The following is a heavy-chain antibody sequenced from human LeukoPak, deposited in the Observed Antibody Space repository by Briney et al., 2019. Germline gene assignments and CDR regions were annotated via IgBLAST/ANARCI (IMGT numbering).Heavy chain of an antibody. CDR3: AKDQRGSGYESFDY. Sequence: PGGSLRLSCAASGFTFSSYGMSWVRQAPGKGLEWVSAISGSGGSTYYADSVKGRFTISRDNSKNTLYLQMNSLRAEDTALYYCAKDQRGSGYESFDYWGQGTLVTVSS. D-gene: IGHD5-12*01. J-gene: IGHJ4*02. CDR2: ISGSGGST. V-gene: IGHV3-23*01. CDR1: GFTFSSYG.